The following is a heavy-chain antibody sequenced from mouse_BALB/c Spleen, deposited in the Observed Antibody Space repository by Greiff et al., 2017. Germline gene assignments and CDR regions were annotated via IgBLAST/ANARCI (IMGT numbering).Heavy chain of an antibody. CDR3: ARGQENYYGHVGAMDY. D-gene: IGHD1-2*01. Sequence: DVQLQESGPGLVKPSQSLSLTCSVTGYSITSGYYWNWIRQFPGNKLEWMGYISYDGSNNYNPSLKNRISITRDTSKNQFFLKLNSVTTEDTATYYCARGQENYYGHVGAMDYWGQGTSVTVSS. CDR1: GYSITSGYY. CDR2: ISYDGSN. J-gene: IGHJ4*01. V-gene: IGHV3-6*02.